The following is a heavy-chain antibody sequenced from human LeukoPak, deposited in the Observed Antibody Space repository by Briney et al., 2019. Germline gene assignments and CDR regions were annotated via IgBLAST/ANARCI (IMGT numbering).Heavy chain of an antibody. D-gene: IGHD3-22*01. CDR2: IYYSRST. CDR1: GGSISSYY. J-gene: IGHJ4*02. Sequence: SETLSHTCTVSGGSISSYYWSWIRQPPGKALEWIGYIYYSRSTNYNPSLESRVIISIDTSKNQFSLKLSSVTAADTAVYYCARGGGYYSDSSGGEIDYWGQGTLVTVSS. V-gene: IGHV4-59*01. CDR3: ARGGGYYSDSSGGEIDY.